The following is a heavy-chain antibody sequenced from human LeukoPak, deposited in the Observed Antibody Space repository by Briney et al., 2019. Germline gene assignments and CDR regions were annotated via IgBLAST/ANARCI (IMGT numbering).Heavy chain of an antibody. CDR1: GGTFSSYA. Sequence: ASVKVSCKASGGTFSSYAISWVRQAPGQRLELMGGIIPIFGTANYAQKFQGRVTITADESTSTAYMELSSLRSEDTAVYYCARVVTQNWFDPWGQGTLVTVSS. J-gene: IGHJ5*02. CDR2: IIPIFGTA. D-gene: IGHD5-18*01. CDR3: ARVVTQNWFDP. V-gene: IGHV1-69*13.